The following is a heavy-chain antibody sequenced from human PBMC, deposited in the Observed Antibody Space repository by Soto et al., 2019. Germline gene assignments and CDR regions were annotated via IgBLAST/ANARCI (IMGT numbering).Heavy chain of an antibody. CDR2: FYYSENT. CDR1: GGSISSKSYS. V-gene: IGHV4-39*01. J-gene: IGHJ6*02. CDR3: AKLAGYCSGNSCHGDYAMDV. Sequence: SETLSLTCSVSGGSISSKSYSWGWIRQPPGKGLEWIGTFYYSENTYYNPSLKSRVTISVDTSKNQFSLKLSSVTAADTAVYYCAKLAGYCSGNSCHGDYAMDVWGQGTTVPVS. D-gene: IGHD2-2*01.